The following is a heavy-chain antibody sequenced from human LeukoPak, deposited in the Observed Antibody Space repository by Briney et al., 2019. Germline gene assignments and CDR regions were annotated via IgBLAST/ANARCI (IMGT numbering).Heavy chain of an antibody. J-gene: IGHJ6*03. CDR2: IYSGGST. D-gene: IGHD2-8*02. Sequence: PSQTLSLTCTVSGGSMNSNNYYWTWIRQPAGKGLEWIGRIYSGGSTNYNPSLKSRVTISIDTSKNQFSLRLSSVTAADTAVYYCAGDHPTPNTGYMDVWGKGTTVTVSS. CDR1: GGSMNSNNYY. CDR3: AGDHPTPNTGYMDV. V-gene: IGHV4-61*02.